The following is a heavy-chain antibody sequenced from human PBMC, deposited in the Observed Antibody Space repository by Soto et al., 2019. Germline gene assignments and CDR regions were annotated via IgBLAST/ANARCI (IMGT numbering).Heavy chain of an antibody. V-gene: IGHV4-30-2*01. J-gene: IGHJ4*02. CDR3: ARSVGYRSGWWPYYFDY. CDR2: IYHSGSF. CDR1: GGSISSACYS. Sequence: PSETLSLTCAASGGSISSACYSWNWLPQPPGEGRQWIGYIYHSGSFLYNPSLKSRVTISLDRAKNQFSLRLSSVTAADTAVFYCARSVGYRSGWWPYYFDYWGQGALVTVSS. D-gene: IGHD6-19*01.